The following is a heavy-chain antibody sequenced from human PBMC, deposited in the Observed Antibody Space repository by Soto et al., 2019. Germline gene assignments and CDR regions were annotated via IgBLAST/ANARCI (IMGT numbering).Heavy chain of an antibody. Sequence: LRLSFAASGFTFSSSGMHWVRQAPGKGLEWVAVISYDGSKKYYADSVKGRFTISRDNSKATVDLQMNSLRAEDTAVYYCAKEGCSSTSCVAFLDVWGRGTTVTVSS. CDR1: GFTFSSSG. CDR2: ISYDGSKK. J-gene: IGHJ6*02. V-gene: IGHV3-30*18. D-gene: IGHD2-2*01. CDR3: AKEGCSSTSCVAFLDV.